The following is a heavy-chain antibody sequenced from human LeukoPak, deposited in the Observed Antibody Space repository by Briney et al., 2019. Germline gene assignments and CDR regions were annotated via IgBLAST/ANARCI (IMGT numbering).Heavy chain of an antibody. CDR2: ISASGGST. CDR1: GFTFSSYA. CDR3: AKEKAVIGSPLLDY. J-gene: IGHJ4*02. D-gene: IGHD2-15*01. Sequence: GGSLRLSCAASGFTFSSYAMSWVRQAPGKGLEWVSAISASGGSTYYADSVKGRFTISRDNSKNTLYLQMNSLRAEDTAVYYCAKEKAVIGSPLLDYWGRGTLVTVSS. V-gene: IGHV3-23*01.